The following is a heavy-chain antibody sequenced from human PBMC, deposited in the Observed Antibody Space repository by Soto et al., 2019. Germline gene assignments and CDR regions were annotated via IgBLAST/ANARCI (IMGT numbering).Heavy chain of an antibody. J-gene: IGHJ5*02. CDR1: GGSITDFS. V-gene: IGHV4-4*07. Sequence: SETLSLTCTVSGGSITDFSRVWIRQPAGKGLEWVGRILSGGSNNYNPCLKDRLTMSLETPTNQTSLNLKSGPGTDTTGYFCGSGQGVVVTADNGFDPWGQGTLVTVSS. D-gene: IGHD2-21*02. CDR2: ILSGGSN. CDR3: GSGQGVVVTADNGFDP.